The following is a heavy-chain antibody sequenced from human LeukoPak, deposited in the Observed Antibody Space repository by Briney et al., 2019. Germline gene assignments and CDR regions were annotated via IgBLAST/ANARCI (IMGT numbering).Heavy chain of an antibody. J-gene: IGHJ5*02. CDR3: ARGGHYDFRSGYYYFDWFDP. CDR2: IYHSGST. CDR1: GYSISSGYY. D-gene: IGHD3-3*01. V-gene: IGHV4-38-2*02. Sequence: SETLSLTCTVSGYSISSGYYWGWIRQPPGKGLEWIGSIYHSGSTYYNPSLKSRVTISVDTSKNQFSLKLSSVTAADTAVYYCARGGHYDFRSGYYYFDWFDPWGQGTLVTVSS.